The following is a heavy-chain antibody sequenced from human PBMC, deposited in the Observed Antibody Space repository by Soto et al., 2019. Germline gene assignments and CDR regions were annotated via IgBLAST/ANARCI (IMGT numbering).Heavy chain of an antibody. D-gene: IGHD6-19*01. CDR3: ARVFKQWLPPDY. CDR1: GYTFSSDG. J-gene: IGHJ4*02. V-gene: IGHV1-18*01. Sequence: QVQLVQSGAEVRKPGASVRVSCKASGYTFSSDGIVWVRQAPGQGLEWMGWISGNNGDTNYAQKLQGRVAMTPDTSTNTAYMGLRSLTSDDTAVYYCARVFKQWLPPDYWGQGILVTVSS. CDR2: ISGNNGDT.